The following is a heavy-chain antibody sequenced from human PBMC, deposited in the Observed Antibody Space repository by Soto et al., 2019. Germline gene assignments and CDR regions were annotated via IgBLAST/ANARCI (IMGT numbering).Heavy chain of an antibody. D-gene: IGHD4-4*01. CDR2: INPNSGGT. CDR1: GYTFTGYY. Sequence: ASVKVSCKASGYTFTGYYMHWVRQAPGQGLEWMGWINPNSGGTNYAQKFQGWVTMTRDTSISTAYMELSRLRSDDTAVYYCARRHYDYSNFAWFDPWGQGTLVTVSS. V-gene: IGHV1-2*04. J-gene: IGHJ5*02. CDR3: ARRHYDYSNFAWFDP.